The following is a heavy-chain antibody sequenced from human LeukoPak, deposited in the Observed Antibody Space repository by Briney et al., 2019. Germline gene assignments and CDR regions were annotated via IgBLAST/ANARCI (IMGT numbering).Heavy chain of an antibody. Sequence: PGGSLRLSCAASGFTFSNYAMNWVRQAPGKGLEWVSSISGSGGSTNYADSVKGRFTISRDNSKNTLYLQMNSLRAEDTAVYYCARTPNYDILTGKKVADPLIYFDYWGQGTLVTVSS. CDR2: ISGSGGST. CDR3: ARTPNYDILTGKKVADPLIYFDY. V-gene: IGHV3-23*01. CDR1: GFTFSNYA. J-gene: IGHJ4*02. D-gene: IGHD3-9*01.